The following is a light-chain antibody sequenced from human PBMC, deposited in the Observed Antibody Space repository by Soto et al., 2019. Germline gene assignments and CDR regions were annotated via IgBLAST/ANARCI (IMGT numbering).Light chain of an antibody. V-gene: IGKV3-15*01. Sequence: IVMTQSPATLSVSPGERATLSCRASQSVGANLAWYRQRPGQAPILLIYGASSRAGGVPPRFSGSGSGTEFTLTISGLQSEDFADYYCQQYDNWPPWTFGQGTKVEIK. CDR2: GAS. CDR3: QQYDNWPPWT. CDR1: QSVGAN. J-gene: IGKJ1*01.